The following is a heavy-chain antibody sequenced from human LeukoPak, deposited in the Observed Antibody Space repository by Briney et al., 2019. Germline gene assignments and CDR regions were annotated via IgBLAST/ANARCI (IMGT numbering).Heavy chain of an antibody. CDR2: ISSSGSTL. D-gene: IGHD6-13*01. CDR3: ARGSSRFDY. J-gene: IGHJ4*02. CDR1: GFTFSSYE. Sequence: GGSLRLSCAASGFTFSSYEMKWVRQAPGKGLEGVSYISSSGSTLYYADSVKGRFTISRDNAKNSLYLQMNSLRAEDTAVYYCARGSSRFDYWGQGTLVTVSS. V-gene: IGHV3-48*03.